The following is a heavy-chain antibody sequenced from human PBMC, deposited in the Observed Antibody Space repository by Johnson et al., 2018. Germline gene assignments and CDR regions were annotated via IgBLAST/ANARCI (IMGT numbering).Heavy chain of an antibody. CDR3: ARYDSCTFWAFNI. D-gene: IGHD3-22*01. CDR1: GGSVSSSY. J-gene: IGHJ3*02. V-gene: IGHV4-59*02. Sequence: QVQLVESGPGLLKPSETLSLTCTVSGGSVSSSYWSWIRQPPGKGVEWIGYVSYSGSTDYSPSLKSRLTISLDTSKNQFSLKLTSLTTADTAVYYCARYDSCTFWAFNIWGQGTVVTVSS. CDR2: VSYSGST.